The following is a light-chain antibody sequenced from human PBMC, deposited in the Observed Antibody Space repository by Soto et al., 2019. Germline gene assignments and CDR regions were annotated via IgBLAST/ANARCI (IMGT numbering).Light chain of an antibody. J-gene: IGKJ5*01. CDR1: QSLVHSDGRTY. V-gene: IGKV2-30*02. CDR3: LVGTHGVT. Sequence: LMTQSPLSLPVTLGQPAAISCMSSQSLVHSDGRTYLSWFQQRPGQSPRRLIYKVSNRDSGVPDRFSGGGSGTDFTLRISRVEAEDVGVYYCLVGTHGVTFGQGTRLEIK. CDR2: KVS.